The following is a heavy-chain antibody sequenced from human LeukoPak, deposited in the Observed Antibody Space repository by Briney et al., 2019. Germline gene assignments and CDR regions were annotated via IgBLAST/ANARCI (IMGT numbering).Heavy chain of an antibody. J-gene: IGHJ5*02. CDR3: ARGWWLHSEANWFDP. Sequence: SEALSLTCTVSGGSISRGGYYWSRIRQHPGKGLEWIGFIYYSGSTYYNLSLKSRVTISVDTSKNQFSLKLSSVTAADTAVYYCARGWWLHSEANWFDPWGQGTLVTVSA. D-gene: IGHD2-21*01. CDR2: IYYSGST. V-gene: IGHV4-31*03. CDR1: GGSISRGGYY.